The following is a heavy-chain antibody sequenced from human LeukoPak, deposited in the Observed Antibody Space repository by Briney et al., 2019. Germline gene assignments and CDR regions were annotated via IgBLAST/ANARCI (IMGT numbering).Heavy chain of an antibody. CDR3: ARAVPRLQQLVLDY. D-gene: IGHD6-13*01. CDR1: GYTFTGYY. V-gene: IGHV1-2*02. Sequence: ASVKVSCKASGYTFTGYYMHWVRQAPGQGLVCMGWINPNSGGTNYAQKFQGRVTMTRDTSISTAYMELSRLRSDDTAVYYCARAVPRLQQLVLDYWGQGTLVTVSS. CDR2: INPNSGGT. J-gene: IGHJ4*02.